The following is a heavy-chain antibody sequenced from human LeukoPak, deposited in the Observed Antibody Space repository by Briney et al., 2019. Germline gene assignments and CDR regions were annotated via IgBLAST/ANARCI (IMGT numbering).Heavy chain of an antibody. CDR3: AKVPLRYFDWLLSVDAFDI. D-gene: IGHD3-9*01. CDR2: ISYDGSNK. V-gene: IGHV3-30*18. Sequence: GGSLRLSCAASGFTFSSYGMHWVRQAPGKGLEWVAVISYDGSNKYYADSVKGRFTISRDNSKNTLYLQMNSLRAEDTAVYYCAKVPLRYFDWLLSVDAFDIWGQGTMVTVSS. J-gene: IGHJ3*02. CDR1: GFTFSSYG.